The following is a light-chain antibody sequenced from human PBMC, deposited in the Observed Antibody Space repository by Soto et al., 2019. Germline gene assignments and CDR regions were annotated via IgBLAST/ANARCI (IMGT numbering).Light chain of an antibody. J-gene: IGKJ5*01. CDR1: QSVSSN. Sequence: EIVLTRSPATLSLSPGEKTHLSCRASQSVSSNLAWYQQKPGQAPRLLIYDASNRATGIPARFSGSGSGTDFTLTISSLEPEDFAVYYCQRGDTFGQGTRLEIK. CDR2: DAS. CDR3: QRGDT. V-gene: IGKV3-11*01.